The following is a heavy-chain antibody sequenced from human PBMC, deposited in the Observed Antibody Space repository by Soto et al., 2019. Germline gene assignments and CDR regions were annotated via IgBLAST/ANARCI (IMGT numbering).Heavy chain of an antibody. CDR3: AKGSGFFDY. D-gene: IGHD3-3*01. CDR1: GFTFSNYA. Sequence: EVQLLESGGGLVQAGGSLRLSCAASGFTFSNYAMTWVRQAPGKGLEWVSVISSSGAGTYHADSVKGRFTISRDNFKKTMYLQMNSLRAEDTAVYYCAKGSGFFDYWGQGTLVTVS. J-gene: IGHJ4*02. V-gene: IGHV3-23*01. CDR2: ISSSGAGT.